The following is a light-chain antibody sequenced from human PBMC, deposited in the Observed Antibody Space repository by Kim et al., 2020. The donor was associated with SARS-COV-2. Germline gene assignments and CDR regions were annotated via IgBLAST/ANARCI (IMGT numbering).Light chain of an antibody. Sequence: PGKTATMPCVGDNSATKTVHWYQLKPGPAPVLVIHYDTDRPSGIPERFSGSNSGNTANLTISRVEAGDEADYYCQVWDSSSDHLVFGGGTQLTVL. J-gene: IGLJ3*02. CDR3: QVWDSSSDHLV. V-gene: IGLV3-21*04. CDR2: YDT. CDR1: NSATKT.